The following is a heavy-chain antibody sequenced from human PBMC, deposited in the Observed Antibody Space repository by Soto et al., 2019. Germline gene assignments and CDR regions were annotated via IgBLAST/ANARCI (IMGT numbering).Heavy chain of an antibody. Sequence: GGSLRLSCAASGFTFSSYWMHWVRQAPGKGLVWVSRINSDGSSTSYADSVKGRFTISRDNAKNTLYLQMNSLRSEDTAVYYCARSVSKYQLGSHFDYWGQGTLVTVSS. CDR2: INSDGSST. J-gene: IGHJ4*02. CDR3: ARSVSKYQLGSHFDY. D-gene: IGHD2-2*01. CDR1: GFTFSSYW. V-gene: IGHV3-74*01.